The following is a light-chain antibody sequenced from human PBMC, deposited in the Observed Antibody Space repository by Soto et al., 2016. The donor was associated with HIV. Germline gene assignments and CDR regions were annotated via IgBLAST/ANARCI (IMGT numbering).Light chain of an antibody. CDR1: NIGSKT. J-gene: IGLJ3*02. V-gene: IGLV3-21*01. CDR2: DDG. CDR3: QAWDNNSAM. Sequence: SYVLTQPLSVSVAPGKTAKIPCAGDNIGSKTVDWYQQKPGQAPVLVVYDDGDRPSGIPERFSGSNSANTATLTISGTQALDEADYYCQAWDNNSAMFGGGTKLTVL.